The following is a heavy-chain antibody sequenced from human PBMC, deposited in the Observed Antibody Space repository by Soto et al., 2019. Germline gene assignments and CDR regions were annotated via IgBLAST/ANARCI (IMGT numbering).Heavy chain of an antibody. CDR3: AKDMNYGMDV. CDR1: GFTFDDYA. Sequence: GGSLRLSCAASGFTFDDYAMHWVRQAPGKGLEWVSGISWNSGSIGYADSVKGRFTISRDNAKNSLSLQMNSLRAEDTALYYCAKDMNYGMDVWGQGTTVTVSS. V-gene: IGHV3-9*01. CDR2: ISWNSGSI. J-gene: IGHJ6*02.